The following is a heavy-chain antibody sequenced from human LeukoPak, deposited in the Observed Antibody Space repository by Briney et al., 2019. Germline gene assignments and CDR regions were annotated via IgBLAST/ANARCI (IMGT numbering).Heavy chain of an antibody. Sequence: SETLSLTCTVSGGSISSYYWSWIRQSPGKGLEWIGYIYYSGSTNYNPSLKSRVTISVDTSKNQFSLKLSSVTAADTAVYYCARLDLDTAMVTWFDPWGQGTLVTVSS. CDR1: GGSISSYY. V-gene: IGHV4-59*08. CDR2: IYYSGST. J-gene: IGHJ5*02. D-gene: IGHD5-18*01. CDR3: ARLDLDTAMVTWFDP.